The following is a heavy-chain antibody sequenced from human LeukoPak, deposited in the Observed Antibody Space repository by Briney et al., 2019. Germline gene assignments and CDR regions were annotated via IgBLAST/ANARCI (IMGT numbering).Heavy chain of an antibody. J-gene: IGHJ1*01. Sequence: GASVKVSCKASGYTFIGYYMHWVRQAPGQGLEWMGWINPNSGGTNYAQKFQGRVTMTRDTSISTAYMELSRLRSDDTAVYYCARDSRRPGIAVAERFRHWGQGTLVTVSS. CDR1: GYTFIGYY. CDR3: ARDSRRPGIAVAERFRH. V-gene: IGHV1-2*02. D-gene: IGHD6-19*01. CDR2: INPNSGGT.